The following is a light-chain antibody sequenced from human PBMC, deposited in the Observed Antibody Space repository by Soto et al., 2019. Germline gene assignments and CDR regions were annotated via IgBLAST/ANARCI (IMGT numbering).Light chain of an antibody. CDR3: QQYGSSPRIT. V-gene: IGKV3-20*01. CDR2: GAS. J-gene: IGKJ5*01. Sequence: EIVLTQSPGTLSLSPGERATLSCRASQSVSSSYLAWYQQKPGQAPRLLIYGASSSATGIPDRFSGSGSGTDFTLTISRLEPEDFAVYYCQQYGSSPRITFGQGTRLEIK. CDR1: QSVSSSY.